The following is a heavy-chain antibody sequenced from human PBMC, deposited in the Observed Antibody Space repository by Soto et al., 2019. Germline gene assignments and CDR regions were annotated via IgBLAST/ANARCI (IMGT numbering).Heavy chain of an antibody. CDR1: GFTFSSYT. CDR2: ISSGSSYI. CDR3: ARDILRGMAYPDA. Sequence: GGSVRLSCAASGFTFSSYTLNWVRQASWTGLEWISSISSGSSYIYYAGSVKGRFTISRDNAKNSLFLQMNSLRADDTAVYYCARDILRGMAYPDAWGQGTKVTFSS. J-gene: IGHJ5*02. D-gene: IGHD2-8*01. V-gene: IGHV3-21*01.